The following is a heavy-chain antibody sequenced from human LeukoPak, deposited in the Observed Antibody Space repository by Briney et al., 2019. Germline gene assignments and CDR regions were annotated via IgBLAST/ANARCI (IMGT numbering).Heavy chain of an antibody. CDR1: GGTFSSYA. J-gene: IGHJ6*03. CDR3: ARAEWEPTGCYYYYMDV. CDR2: VIPIFGTA. D-gene: IGHD1-26*01. V-gene: IGHV1-69*05. Sequence: SVKVSCKASGGTFSSYAISWVRQAPGQGLEWMGGVIPIFGTANYAQKFQGRVTITTDESTSTAYMELSSLRSEDTAVYYCARAEWEPTGCYYYYMDVWGKGTTVTVSS.